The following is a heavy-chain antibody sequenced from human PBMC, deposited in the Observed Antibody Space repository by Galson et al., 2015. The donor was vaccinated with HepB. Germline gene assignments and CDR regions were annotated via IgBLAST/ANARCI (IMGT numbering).Heavy chain of an antibody. CDR2: ISYDGNKR. V-gene: IGHV3-30*18. CDR1: GFTFRNDD. D-gene: IGHD2/OR15-2a*01. J-gene: IGHJ4*02. CDR3: AKARGYTTTTSSYFDY. Sequence: SLRLSGAVSGFTFRNDDMHWVRHAPGKGLEWVAVISYDGNKRHYAESVKGRFTISIHNSKNTRFLQMDSLRVEDTAMYYCAKARGYTTTTSSYFDYWGQGTLVTVSS.